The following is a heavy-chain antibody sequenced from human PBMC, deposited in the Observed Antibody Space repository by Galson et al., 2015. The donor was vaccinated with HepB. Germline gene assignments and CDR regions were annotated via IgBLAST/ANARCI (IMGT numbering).Heavy chain of an antibody. D-gene: IGHD4-17*01. CDR3: ARANRYGDPFLDY. J-gene: IGHJ4*02. V-gene: IGHV3-21*01. Sequence: SLRLSCPASGFTFSGHSLNWVPQAPGKGLGWVSAISGSSNQIYSTESVKGRFTISRDNAKNSLYLQMNSLRADDTGVYYCARANRYGDPFLDYWGQGALVTVSS. CDR1: GFTFSGHS. CDR2: ISGSSNQI.